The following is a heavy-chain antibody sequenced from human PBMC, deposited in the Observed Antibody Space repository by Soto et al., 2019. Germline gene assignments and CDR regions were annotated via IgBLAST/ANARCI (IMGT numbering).Heavy chain of an antibody. CDR2: ISYVGSNK. CDR1: GFTFSSYA. CDR3: ARDPVRRGIAVAGRLIPGGFDY. D-gene: IGHD6-19*01. Sequence: QVQLVESGGGVVQPGRSLRLSCAASGFTFSSYAMHWVRQAPGKGLEWVAVISYVGSNKYYADSVKGRITISRDNSKNTLYLQMNSLRAEDTAVDYCARDPVRRGIAVAGRLIPGGFDYWGQGTLVTVSS. V-gene: IGHV3-30-3*01. J-gene: IGHJ4*02.